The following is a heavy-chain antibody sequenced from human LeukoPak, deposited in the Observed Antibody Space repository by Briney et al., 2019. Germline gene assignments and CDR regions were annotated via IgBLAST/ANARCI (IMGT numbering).Heavy chain of an antibody. D-gene: IGHD6-19*01. CDR2: IYHSGST. Sequence: SETLSLTCAVSGGSISSSNWWSWVRQPPGKGLEWIGEIYHSGSTNYNPSLKSRVTISVDKSKNQFSLKLSSVTAADTAVYYCAKWWLVLGDGSFDYWGQGTLVTVSS. CDR1: GGSISSSNW. CDR3: AKWWLVLGDGSFDY. J-gene: IGHJ4*02. V-gene: IGHV4-4*02.